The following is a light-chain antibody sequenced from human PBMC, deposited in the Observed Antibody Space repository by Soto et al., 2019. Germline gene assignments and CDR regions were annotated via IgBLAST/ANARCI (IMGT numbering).Light chain of an antibody. V-gene: IGKV1-33*01. Sequence: DIQMTQSPASLSAFVGDRVTITCQASQDIVNSLNWYQQKPGKAPKLLIYAASILETGVPSKFSGSGSGTDFSFTIFSLQPEDVATYYCQHYDSLPPTFGPGTKVDIK. CDR3: QHYDSLPPT. CDR1: QDIVNS. CDR2: AAS. J-gene: IGKJ3*01.